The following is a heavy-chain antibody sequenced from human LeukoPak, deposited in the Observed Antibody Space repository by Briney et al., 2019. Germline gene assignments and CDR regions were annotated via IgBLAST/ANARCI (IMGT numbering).Heavy chain of an antibody. Sequence: ASVKVSCKASGYTFTGYYMHWVRQAPGQGLEWMGWINPNSGGTNYAQKFQGRVTMTRDTSISTAYMELSRLRSDDTAVYYCARDRYCSSTSCRRNVDTAMVIFDYWGQGTLVTVSS. CDR3: ARDRYCSSTSCRRNVDTAMVIFDY. CDR2: INPNSGGT. CDR1: GYTFTGYY. V-gene: IGHV1-2*02. D-gene: IGHD2-2*01. J-gene: IGHJ4*02.